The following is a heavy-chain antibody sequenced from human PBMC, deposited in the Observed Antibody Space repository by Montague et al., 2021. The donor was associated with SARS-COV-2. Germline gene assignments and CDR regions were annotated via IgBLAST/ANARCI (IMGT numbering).Heavy chain of an antibody. Sequence: SETLSLTCTVSDDSISSSSYYWAWIRQPPGKGLEWIGSIYYSGSTYYNPSLKSRVTISVDTSKKQFSLNLSSVTAADTAVFYCVRGRSGYFNPLDYWGQGNLVTVSS. J-gene: IGHJ4*02. CDR3: VRGRSGYFNPLDY. CDR1: DDSISSSSYY. V-gene: IGHV4-39*01. CDR2: IYYSGST. D-gene: IGHD3-3*01.